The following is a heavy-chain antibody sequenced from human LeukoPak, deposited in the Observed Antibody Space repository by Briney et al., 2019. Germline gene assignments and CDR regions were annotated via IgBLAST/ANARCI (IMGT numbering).Heavy chain of an antibody. J-gene: IGHJ6*03. CDR1: GFTFDDYT. D-gene: IGHD3-10*01. Sequence: GGSLRLSCAASGFTFDDYTMHWVRQAPGKGLEWVAVISYDGSNKYYADSVKGRFTISRDNSKNTLYLQMNSLRAEDTAVYYCAKDRNGSGRYYMDVWGKGTTVTVSS. CDR2: ISYDGSNK. V-gene: IGHV3-30*18. CDR3: AKDRNGSGRYYMDV.